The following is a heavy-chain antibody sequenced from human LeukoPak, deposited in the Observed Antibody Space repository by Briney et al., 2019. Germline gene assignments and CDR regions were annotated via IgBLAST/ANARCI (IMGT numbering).Heavy chain of an antibody. CDR2: IYYSGST. CDR1: GGSISSYY. Sequence: PSETLSPTCTVSGGSISSYYWSWIRQPSGKGLERIGYIYYSGSTNYNPSLKSRVTISVDTSKNQFSLKLSSVTAADTAVYYCARESYHWLALDSWGQGTLVTVSS. J-gene: IGHJ5*02. CDR3: ARESYHWLALDS. D-gene: IGHD6-19*01. V-gene: IGHV4-59*12.